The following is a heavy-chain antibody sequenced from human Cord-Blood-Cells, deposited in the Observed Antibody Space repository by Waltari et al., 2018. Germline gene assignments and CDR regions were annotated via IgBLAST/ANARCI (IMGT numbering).Heavy chain of an antibody. CDR1: VGPFSDYY. J-gene: IGHJ4*02. CDR2: LNPRGST. CDR3: AREPYGISMFGVLMLTYDFDS. V-gene: IGHV4-34*01. Sequence: QVQLQQWGAGLLKPSETLSLTCAVYVGPFSDYYWSWNRPPPGTGPEGIRELNPRGSTNLCQCRKRRITISVSLTRHQVSQQGCHGTAVDTAVCQCAREPYGISMFGVLMLTYDFDSWGQGALVTVSP. D-gene: IGHD3-3*01.